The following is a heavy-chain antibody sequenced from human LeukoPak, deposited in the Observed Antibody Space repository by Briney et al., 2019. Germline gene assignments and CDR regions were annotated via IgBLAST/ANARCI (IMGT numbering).Heavy chain of an antibody. CDR2: ISAYNGNT. Sequence: GASVKVSCKASGYTFTIFGISWVRQAPGQGLEWMGWISAYNGNTNYAQKVQGRVTMTTDTSTSTAYMELRSLTSDDTATYYCARDGAERPHYMDVWGKGTTVTVSS. CDR1: GYTFTIFG. D-gene: IGHD1-1*01. J-gene: IGHJ6*03. CDR3: ARDGAERPHYMDV. V-gene: IGHV1-18*01.